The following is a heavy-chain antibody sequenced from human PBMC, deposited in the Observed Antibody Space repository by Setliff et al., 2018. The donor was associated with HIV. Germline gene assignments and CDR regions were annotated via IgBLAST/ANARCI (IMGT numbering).Heavy chain of an antibody. J-gene: IGHJ3*02. V-gene: IGHV5-51*01. CDR3: ARASSPLIAFDI. D-gene: IGHD6-13*01. Sequence: GESLKISCKGSGYSFTSYWITWVRQMPGKGLEWMGIIYPSDSDTRYSPSFQGQVTISADKSISTAYLQWSSLKASDTAIYFCARASSPLIAFDIWGQGTMVTV. CDR1: GYSFTSYW. CDR2: IYPSDSDT.